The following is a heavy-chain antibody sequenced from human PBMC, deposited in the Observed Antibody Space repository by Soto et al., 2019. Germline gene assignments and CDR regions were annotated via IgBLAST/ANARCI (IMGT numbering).Heavy chain of an antibody. CDR2: ISGSGGST. V-gene: IGHV3-23*01. Sequence: EVQLLESGGGLVQPGGSLRLSCAASGFTFSSYAMCWVRQAPGKGLEWVSAISGSGGSTYYAESVKGRFTISRDNSKNTLYLKMNSLRTDDTAVYYCASHHVITIFEVDYFGWYDPWGQGTLVTVSS. CDR1: GFTFSSYA. CDR3: ASHHVITIFEVDYFGWYDP. D-gene: IGHD3-3*01. J-gene: IGHJ5*02.